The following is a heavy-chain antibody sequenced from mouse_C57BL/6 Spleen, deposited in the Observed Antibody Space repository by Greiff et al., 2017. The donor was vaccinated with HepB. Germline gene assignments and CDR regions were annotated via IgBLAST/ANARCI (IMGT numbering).Heavy chain of an antibody. J-gene: IGHJ3*01. Sequence: QVHVKQPGTELVKPGASVKLSCKASGYTFTSYWMHWVKQRPGQGLEWIGNINPSNGGTNYNEKFKSKATLTVDKSSSTAYMQLSSLTSEDSAVYYCARDYYYGSSLAWFAYWGQGTLVTVSA. CDR1: GYTFTSYW. CDR2: INPSNGGT. CDR3: ARDYYYGSSLAWFAY. D-gene: IGHD1-1*01. V-gene: IGHV1-53*01.